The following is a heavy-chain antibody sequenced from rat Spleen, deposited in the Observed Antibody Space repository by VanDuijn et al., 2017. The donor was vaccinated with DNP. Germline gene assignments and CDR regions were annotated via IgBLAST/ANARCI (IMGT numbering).Heavy chain of an antibody. CDR2: ISYDGSGT. CDR1: GFIFSDYN. Sequence: EVQLVESGGGLVQPGRSLKLSCVGSGFIFSDYNMAWVRQAPRKGLEWVATISYDGSGTYYRESVKGRFTISRDNAKSTLYLQMDSLRSEDTATYYCTTEMADYWGQGVMVTVSS. J-gene: IGHJ2*01. D-gene: IGHD1-12*02. V-gene: IGHV5-7*01. CDR3: TTEMADY.